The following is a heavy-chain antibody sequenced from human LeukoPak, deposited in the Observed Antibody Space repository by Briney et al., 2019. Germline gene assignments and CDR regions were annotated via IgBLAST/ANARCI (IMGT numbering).Heavy chain of an antibody. D-gene: IGHD3-16*02. CDR2: ISSSGSTI. J-gene: IGHJ4*02. Sequence: GGSLRLSCAASGFTFSDYYMSWIRQAPGKGLEWVSYISSSGSTIYYADSVKGRFTISRDNAKNSLYLQMNSLRAEDTAVYYCARAGYDYVWGSYRSADFDYWGQGTLVTVPS. CDR1: GFTFSDYY. V-gene: IGHV3-11*01. CDR3: ARAGYDYVWGSYRSADFDY.